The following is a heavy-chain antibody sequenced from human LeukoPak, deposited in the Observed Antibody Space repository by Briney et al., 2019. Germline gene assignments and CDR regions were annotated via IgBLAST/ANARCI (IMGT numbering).Heavy chain of an antibody. Sequence: GGSLRLSCAASGFTFSSYSMNWVRQAPGKGLEWASSMSSSSSNIYYADSVKGRFTISRDNAKNSLYLQMNSLRAEDTAVYYCARRAYYYDSSGYYSLYYFDFWGQGTLVTVSS. CDR3: ARRAYYYDSSGYYSLYYFDF. V-gene: IGHV3-21*01. D-gene: IGHD3-22*01. J-gene: IGHJ4*02. CDR2: MSSSSSNI. CDR1: GFTFSSYS.